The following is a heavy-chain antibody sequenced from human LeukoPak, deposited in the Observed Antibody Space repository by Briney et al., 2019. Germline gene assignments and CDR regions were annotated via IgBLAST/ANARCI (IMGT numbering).Heavy chain of an antibody. J-gene: IGHJ4*02. CDR3: ATPHTYYYDSSGYYVPSFDY. D-gene: IGHD3-22*01. CDR2: ISGSGGST. V-gene: IGHV3-23*01. CDR1: GFTFSSYA. Sequence: PGGSLRLSCAASGFTFSSYAMSWVRQAPGKGLEWVSAISGSGGSTYYADSVKGRFTISRDNSKNTLYLQMNSLRAEDTAVYYCATPHTYYYDSSGYYVPSFDYWGQGTLVTVSS.